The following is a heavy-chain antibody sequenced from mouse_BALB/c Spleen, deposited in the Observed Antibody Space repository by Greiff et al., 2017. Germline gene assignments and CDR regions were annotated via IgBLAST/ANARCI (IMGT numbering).Heavy chain of an antibody. D-gene: IGHD1-1*01. V-gene: IGHV1-80*01. Sequence: QVHVKQSGAELVRPGSSVKISCKASGYAFSSYWMNWVKQRPGQGLEWIGQIYPGDGDTNYNGKFKGKATLTADKSSSTAYMQLSSLTSEDSAVYFCARFTTVVAPAMDYWGQGTSVTVSS. J-gene: IGHJ4*01. CDR1: GYAFSSYW. CDR2: IYPGDGDT. CDR3: ARFTTVVAPAMDY.